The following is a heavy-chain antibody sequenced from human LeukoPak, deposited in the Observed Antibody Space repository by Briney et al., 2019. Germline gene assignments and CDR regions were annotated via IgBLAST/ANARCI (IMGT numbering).Heavy chain of an antibody. J-gene: IGHJ6*02. CDR3: AREGNWNYYYYGMDV. CDR2: IKQDGSEK. CDR1: GFTFSSYW. D-gene: IGHD1-1*01. V-gene: IGHV3-7*01. Sequence: GGSLRLSCAASGFTFSSYWTSWVRQAPGKGLEWVANIKQDGSEKYYVDSVKGRFTISRDNAKNSLYLQMNSLRAEDTAVYYCAREGNWNYYYYGMDVWGQGTTVTVSS.